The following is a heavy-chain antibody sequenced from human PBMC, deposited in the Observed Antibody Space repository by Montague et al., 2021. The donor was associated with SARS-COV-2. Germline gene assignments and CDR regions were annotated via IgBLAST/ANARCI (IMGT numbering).Heavy chain of an antibody. V-gene: IGHV3-21*01. D-gene: IGHD3-16*01. Sequence: SLRLSCATSGFTFSRNSMNWVRQAPGKGLEWVSTISSDTLHTFYSESVNGRFTISRDNAKNELYLQMNSLRAEDMAVYYCARGGEIDVWAPFGHWGQGTLVTVSS. CDR3: ARGGEIDVWAPFGH. CDR2: ISSDTLHT. CDR1: GFTFSRNS. J-gene: IGHJ4*02.